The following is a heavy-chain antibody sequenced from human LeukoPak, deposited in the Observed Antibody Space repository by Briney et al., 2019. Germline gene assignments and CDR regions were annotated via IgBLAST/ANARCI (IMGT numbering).Heavy chain of an antibody. J-gene: IGHJ4*02. CDR2: ISTSATAI. CDR1: GFAFSDYY. CDR3: ARSGTRLTPYVEGADY. V-gene: IGHV3-11*01. D-gene: IGHD4-17*01. Sequence: PGGSLRLSCAASGFAFSDYYMNWIRQAPGKGLEWVSYISTSATAIYYADSVKGRFTVSRDNAKNSLYLQMNSLRAEDTALYYCARSGTRLTPYVEGADYWGQGTLVSVSS.